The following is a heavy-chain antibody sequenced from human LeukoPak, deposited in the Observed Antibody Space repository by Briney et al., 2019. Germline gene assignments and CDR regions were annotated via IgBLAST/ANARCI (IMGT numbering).Heavy chain of an antibody. CDR3: ARSPRDSSGYYFLGALDI. D-gene: IGHD3-22*01. CDR1: GYTFTDYG. V-gene: IGHV1-18*01. J-gene: IGHJ3*02. Sequence: ASVKVSCKASGYTFTDYGISWVRQAPGQGLRQAPGQGLEWMGWIGTYSGKTNYAQKFQGRVTMTTDTSTSTAYMELRSLRSDDTAVYFCARSPRDSSGYYFLGALDIWGQGTMVTVSS. CDR2: IGTYSGKT.